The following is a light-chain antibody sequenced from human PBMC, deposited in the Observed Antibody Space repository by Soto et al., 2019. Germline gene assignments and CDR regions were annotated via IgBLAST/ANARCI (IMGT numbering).Light chain of an antibody. CDR3: QQPNSYPRT. CDR2: AAS. V-gene: IGKV1-9*01. J-gene: IGKJ2*01. Sequence: DIQMTQSPSSLSAFAVDRVTITCRASQGISIFLSWFQQKPRKAPNLLISAASTLQSRVPPRLSRSGSETEFPLTIPSLQPEDSATYYCQQPNSYPRTFGQGTKVDIK. CDR1: QGISIF.